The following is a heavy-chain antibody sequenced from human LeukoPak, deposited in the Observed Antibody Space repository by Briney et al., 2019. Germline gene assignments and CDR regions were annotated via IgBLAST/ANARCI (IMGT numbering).Heavy chain of an antibody. CDR1: GFTFSSYN. Sequence: PGGSLRLSCAASGFTFSSYNMNWVRQAPGKGLEWVSSITSGSSYIYYADSVKGRFTISRDNAKNSLYLQMNSLRAEDTALYHCARVYCSGGSCYSGAFDIWGQGTMVTVSS. CDR3: ARVYCSGGSCYSGAFDI. CDR2: ITSGSSYI. D-gene: IGHD2-15*01. V-gene: IGHV3-21*04. J-gene: IGHJ3*02.